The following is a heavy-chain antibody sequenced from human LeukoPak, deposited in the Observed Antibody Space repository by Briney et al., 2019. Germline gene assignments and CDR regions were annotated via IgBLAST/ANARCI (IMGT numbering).Heavy chain of an antibody. V-gene: IGHV3-23*01. Sequence: GALGLSCEASGLPFITYAMKGGRRAPGKGREGVYGFSGIGDSTYYATSVKGRFTISTDTSKNTLYLQINSLRAEDTAVYYCAKGTGSTGWYLPDYWGQGTLVTVSS. J-gene: IGHJ4*02. CDR1: GLPFITYA. CDR3: AKGTGSTGWYLPDY. D-gene: IGHD6-19*01. CDR2: FSGIGDST.